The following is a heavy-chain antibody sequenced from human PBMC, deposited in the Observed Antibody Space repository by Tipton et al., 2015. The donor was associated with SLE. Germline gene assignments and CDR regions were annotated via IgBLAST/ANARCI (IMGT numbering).Heavy chain of an antibody. J-gene: IGHJ6*02. D-gene: IGHD6-6*01. CDR2: ISSSSSTI. CDR3: ARIYRSSSGYGMDV. V-gene: IGHV3-48*01. Sequence: SLRLSCAASGFTFSTYSMNWVRQAPGKGLEWVSYISSSSSTIYYADSVKGRFTISRDNAKNSLYLQMNSLRAEDTAVYYCARIYRSSSGYGMDVWGQGTTATVSS. CDR1: GFTFSTYS.